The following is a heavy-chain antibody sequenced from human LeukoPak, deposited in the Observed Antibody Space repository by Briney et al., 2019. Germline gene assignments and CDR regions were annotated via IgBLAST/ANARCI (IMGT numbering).Heavy chain of an antibody. CDR2: IKQDGSDM. CDR1: GFTFSSYW. V-gene: IGHV3-7*03. D-gene: IGHD2-15*01. CDR3: AREEIHCSGDNCYSYFDY. Sequence: PGGSLRLSCAASGFTFSSYWMSWVRQAPGRGLEWVANIKQDGSDMYYVDSVKGRLTISRDNAKNSLYLEMNNLRAEDTAVYYCAREEIHCSGDNCYSYFDYWGQGTLVTVSS. J-gene: IGHJ4*02.